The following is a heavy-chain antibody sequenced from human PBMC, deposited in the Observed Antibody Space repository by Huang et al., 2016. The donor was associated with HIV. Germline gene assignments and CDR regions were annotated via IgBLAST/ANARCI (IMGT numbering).Heavy chain of an antibody. D-gene: IGHD3-16*01. CDR1: GYIFIGYY. V-gene: IGHV1-2*02. CDR2: IHPKSGVT. J-gene: IGHJ4*02. CDR3: ARSPLLGESSSALEF. Sequence: QVQLVQSGAEVKKPGASVKVSCKASGYIFIGYYIQWVRQAPGQGLEWMGRIHPKSGVTKDAEKFKGRVTMTRDTSIDTAYMEVRSLRTDDTAVYYCARSPLLGESSSALEFWGQGTLAIVSS.